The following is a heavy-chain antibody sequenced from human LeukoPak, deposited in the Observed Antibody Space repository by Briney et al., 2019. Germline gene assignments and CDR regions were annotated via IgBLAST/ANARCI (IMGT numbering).Heavy chain of an antibody. CDR1: GGSFSGYY. CDR3: AKDIAVAGYYFDY. CDR2: ISGSGGST. V-gene: IGHV3-23*01. D-gene: IGHD6-19*01. Sequence: ETLSLTCAVYGGSFSGYYWSWIRQAPGKGLEWVSAISGSGGSTYYADSVKGRFTISRDNSENTLYLQMNSLRAEDTAVYYCAKDIAVAGYYFDYWGQGTLVTVSS. J-gene: IGHJ4*02.